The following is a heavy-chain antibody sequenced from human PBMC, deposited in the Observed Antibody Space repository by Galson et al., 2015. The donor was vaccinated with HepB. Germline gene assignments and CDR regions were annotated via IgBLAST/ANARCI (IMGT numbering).Heavy chain of an antibody. CDR3: ARVEDGDYDFYFDY. Sequence: SLRLSCAASGFTFSSYSMNWVRQAPGKGLEWVSSISSSSSYIYYADSVKGRFTISRDNAKNSLYLQMNSLRAEDTAVYYCARVEDGDYDFYFDYWGQGTRVTVSS. D-gene: IGHD4-17*01. CDR2: ISSSSSYI. J-gene: IGHJ4*02. V-gene: IGHV3-21*01. CDR1: GFTFSSYS.